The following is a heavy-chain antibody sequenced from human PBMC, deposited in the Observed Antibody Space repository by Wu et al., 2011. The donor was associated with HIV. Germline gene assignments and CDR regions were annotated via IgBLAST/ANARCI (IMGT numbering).Heavy chain of an antibody. CDR2: ISVYNGNT. CDR3: ARDGYCISTRCYDGTLDY. CDR1: GYTFISYG. D-gene: IGHD2-2*03. V-gene: IGHV1-18*01. Sequence: QVQLVQSGAEVKKPGASVKVSCKASGYTFISYGISWVRQAPGQGPEWMGWISVYNGNTKYAQKLQGRVTMTIDRSTSTAYMELRSLRPDETAVYYCARDGYCISTRCYDGTLDYWGQGTLVTV. J-gene: IGHJ4*02.